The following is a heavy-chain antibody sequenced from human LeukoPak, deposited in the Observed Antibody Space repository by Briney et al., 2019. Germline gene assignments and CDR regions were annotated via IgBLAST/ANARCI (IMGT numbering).Heavy chain of an antibody. CDR2: ISYDGSNK. Sequence: PGRSLRLSCAASGFTFSSYGMHWVRQAPGKGLEWVAVISYDGSNKYYADSVKGRFTISRDNSKNTLYLQMNSLRAEDTAVYYCAKGEHIVVVTALFDYWGQGTLVTVSS. CDR3: AKGEHIVVVTALFDY. CDR1: GFTFSSYG. V-gene: IGHV3-30*18. J-gene: IGHJ4*02. D-gene: IGHD2-21*02.